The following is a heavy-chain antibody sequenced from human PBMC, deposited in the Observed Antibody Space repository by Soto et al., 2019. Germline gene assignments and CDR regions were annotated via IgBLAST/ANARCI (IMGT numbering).Heavy chain of an antibody. Sequence: PSETLSLTCAVSGDSISSSNWWGWIRQPPGKGLEWIGYIYFSGTTYYNPSLNSRVPMSVDTSKNQFSLKLSSVTAEDTAVYYCTRLITPLDYWGRGTLVTVSS. CDR1: GDSISSSNW. D-gene: IGHD3-16*01. CDR3: TRLITPLDY. V-gene: IGHV4-28*01. CDR2: IYFSGTT. J-gene: IGHJ4*02.